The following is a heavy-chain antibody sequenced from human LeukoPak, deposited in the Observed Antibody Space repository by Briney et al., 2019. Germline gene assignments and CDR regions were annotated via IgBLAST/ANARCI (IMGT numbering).Heavy chain of an antibody. CDR3: ARRNLRDGVPDY. D-gene: IGHD5-24*01. J-gene: IGHJ4*02. CDR1: GYTFTSYG. V-gene: IGHV1-18*01. CDR2: ISAYNGNT. Sequence: ASVKVSCKASGYTFTSYGISWVRQAPGQGLEWMGWISAYNGNTNYAQKLQGRVTMTTDTSTSTAYMELRSLRSDDTAVYYRARRNLRDGVPDYWGQGTLVTVSS.